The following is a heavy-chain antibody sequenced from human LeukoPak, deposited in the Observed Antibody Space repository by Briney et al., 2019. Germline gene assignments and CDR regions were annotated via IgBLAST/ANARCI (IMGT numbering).Heavy chain of an antibody. CDR1: GGSVSSGGYY. CDR2: IYYSGST. CDR3: ARRPYGGFDY. V-gene: IGHV4-61*08. Sequence: SETLSLTCTVSGGSVSSGGYYWSWIRQPPGKGLEWIGYIYYSGSTNYNPSLKSRVTISIDTSKNQFSLKLTSVTAADTAVYYCARRPYGGFDYWGQGALVTVSS. D-gene: IGHD4-23*01. J-gene: IGHJ4*02.